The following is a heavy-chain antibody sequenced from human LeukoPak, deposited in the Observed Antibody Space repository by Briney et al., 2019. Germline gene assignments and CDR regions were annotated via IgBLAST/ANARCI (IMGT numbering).Heavy chain of an antibody. CDR2: ISWNSGSI. V-gene: IGHV3-9*01. CDR1: GFTFDDYA. D-gene: IGHD3-22*01. Sequence: PGGSLRLSCAASGFTFDDYAMHWVRQAPGKGLEWVSGISWNSGSIGYADSVKGRFTISRDNAKNSLYLQMNSLRAEDTALYYCAKDTSYYYDSNDAFDIWGQGTMVTVCS. CDR3: AKDTSYYYDSNDAFDI. J-gene: IGHJ3*02.